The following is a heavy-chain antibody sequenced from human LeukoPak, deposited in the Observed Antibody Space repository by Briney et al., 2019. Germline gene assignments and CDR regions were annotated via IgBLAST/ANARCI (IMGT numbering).Heavy chain of an antibody. CDR1: GGSISSDGYS. CDR2: ICHSGST. CDR3: ARSVRAAAGTWFDP. V-gene: IGHV4-30-2*06. J-gene: IGHJ5*02. D-gene: IGHD6-13*01. Sequence: PSETLSLTCAVSGGSISSDGYSWSWIRQSPGRGLEWIGYICHSGSTHYNPSLRSRATISVDRSKSQFSLNLSSVTAADTAVYYCARSVRAAAGTWFDPWGQGTLVTVSS.